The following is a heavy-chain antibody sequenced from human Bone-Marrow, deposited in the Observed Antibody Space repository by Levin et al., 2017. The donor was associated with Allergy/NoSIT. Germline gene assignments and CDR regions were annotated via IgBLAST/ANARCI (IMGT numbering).Heavy chain of an antibody. J-gene: IGHJ5*02. Sequence: GASVKVSCKVSGYTLRELFIHWVRQAPGKGLEWMGGFDPEDGETIYAQRFQGRVIMTEDTSTDTAYMELNSLRSDDTAVYYCVTGEGGGSFHWFDPWGQGTLVTVSS. V-gene: IGHV1-24*01. CDR2: FDPEDGET. CDR1: GYTLRELF. CDR3: VTGEGGGSFHWFDP. D-gene: IGHD5-12*01.